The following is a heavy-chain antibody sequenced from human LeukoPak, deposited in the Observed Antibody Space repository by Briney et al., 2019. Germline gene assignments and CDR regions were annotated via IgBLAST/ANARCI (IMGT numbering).Heavy chain of an antibody. CDR2: ISYDGSNK. J-gene: IGHJ3*02. CDR1: GFTFSSYW. D-gene: IGHD5-18*01. Sequence: GGSLRLSCAASGFTFSSYWMSWVRQAPGKGLEWVAVISYDGSNKYYADSVKGRFTISRDNSKNTLYLQMNSLRAEDTAVYYCARAPGDTAMDAVFDIWGQGTMVTVSS. V-gene: IGHV3-30*03. CDR3: ARAPGDTAMDAVFDI.